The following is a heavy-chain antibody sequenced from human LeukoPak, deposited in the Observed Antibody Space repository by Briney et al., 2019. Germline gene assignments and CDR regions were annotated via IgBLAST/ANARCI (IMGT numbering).Heavy chain of an antibody. J-gene: IGHJ2*01. V-gene: IGHV3-23*01. Sequence: PGGSLRLSCAASGFTFRSYAMSWVRQAPGKGREWVSTLSGIDSSTYYADSVKVRFIISRDNSKNTLYLQMNSLRAEDTAVFYCARNIQTVQRYFDLWGRGTLVTVSS. CDR1: GFTFRSYA. CDR2: LSGIDSST. CDR3: ARNIQTVQRYFDL. D-gene: IGHD2/OR15-2a*01.